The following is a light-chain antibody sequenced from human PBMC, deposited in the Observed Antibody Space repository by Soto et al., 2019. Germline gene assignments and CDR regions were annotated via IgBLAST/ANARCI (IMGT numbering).Light chain of an antibody. CDR2: DVD. CDR3: CSNAGRPDV. V-gene: IGLV2-11*01. J-gene: IGLJ1*01. Sequence: QYVLTQPRSVSGSPGHSVAISCTGTSSDVGGYNYVSWYQQHPGKAPKVMIYDVDKRPSGVPDRFSGSKSGNTASLTISDLQAEDEADYYCCSNAGRPDVFGTGTKVTVL. CDR1: SSDVGGYNY.